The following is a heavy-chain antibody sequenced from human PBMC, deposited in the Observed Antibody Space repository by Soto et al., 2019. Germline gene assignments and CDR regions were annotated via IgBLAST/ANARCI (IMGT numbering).Heavy chain of an antibody. V-gene: IGHV3-23*01. D-gene: IGHD4-17*01. CDR1: GFTFSSYA. CDR3: AKNQYGDYVGY. CDR2: ISGSGGST. J-gene: IGHJ4*02. Sequence: GSLRLSCVASGFTFSSYAMSWVRQAPGKGLEWVSAISGSGGSTYYADSVKGRFTISRDNSKNTLYLQMNSLRAEDTAVYYCAKNQYGDYVGYWGQGTLVTVSS.